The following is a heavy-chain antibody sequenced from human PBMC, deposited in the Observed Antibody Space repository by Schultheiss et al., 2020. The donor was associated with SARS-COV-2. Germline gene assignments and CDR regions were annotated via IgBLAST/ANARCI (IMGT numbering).Heavy chain of an antibody. J-gene: IGHJ6*02. CDR1: GYTFTSYA. Sequence: ASVKVSCKASGYTFTSYAMNWVRQAPGQGLEWMGWINTNTGNPTYAQGFTGRFVFSLDTSVSTAYLQISSLKAEDTAVYYCARDKWVVVAGADYYYYGMDVWCQVATVTVSS. D-gene: IGHD2-15*01. CDR2: INTNTGNP. CDR3: ARDKWVVVAGADYYYYGMDV. V-gene: IGHV7-4-1*02.